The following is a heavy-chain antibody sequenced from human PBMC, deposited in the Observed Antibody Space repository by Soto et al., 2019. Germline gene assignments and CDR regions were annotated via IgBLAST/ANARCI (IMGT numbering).Heavy chain of an antibody. CDR2: IYYRGST. CDR3: ASLGYHSSGYRPG. J-gene: IGHJ4*02. D-gene: IGHD3-22*01. V-gene: IGHV4-39*01. Sequence: SGTPFLTRTVPGGPISSNRYYWGSRRPPPGNGLEWVGSIYYRGSTYYNPSLKRRVTISVDTSTNQFSLKLSSVTAADTAVFYCASLGYHSSGYRPGWGQGTLVAVYS. CDR1: GGPISSNRYY.